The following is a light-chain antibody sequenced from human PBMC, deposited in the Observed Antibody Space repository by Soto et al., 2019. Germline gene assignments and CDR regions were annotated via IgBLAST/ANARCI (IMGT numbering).Light chain of an antibody. CDR1: QGISSW. CDR3: QQANSFPIT. V-gene: IGKV1-12*01. J-gene: IGKJ5*01. CDR2: AAS. Sequence: DIQMTQSPSSVSASVGDRVTVTCXASQGISSWLAWYQKKPGKAPNLLIYAASSLQSGVPSRFSGSESGTDFTLTISSLQPEDCAIYFCQQANSFPITFGQGTRLDIK.